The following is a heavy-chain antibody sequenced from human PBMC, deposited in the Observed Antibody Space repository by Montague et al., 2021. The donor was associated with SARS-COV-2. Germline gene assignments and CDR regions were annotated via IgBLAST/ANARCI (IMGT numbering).Heavy chain of an antibody. CDR1: GGSISSSSNY. V-gene: IGHV4-39*01. J-gene: IGHJ5*02. D-gene: IGHD3-10*01. Sequence: SETLSLTCTLSGGSISSSSNYWGWIRQPPGKGLEWIGSIYYSGSIYYNSSLKSRVTISVDTSKNQFSLKLNSVTAADTAVYYCARLVWFGELSSENWFDPWGQGTLVTVSS. CDR3: ARLVWFGELSSENWFDP. CDR2: IYYSGSI.